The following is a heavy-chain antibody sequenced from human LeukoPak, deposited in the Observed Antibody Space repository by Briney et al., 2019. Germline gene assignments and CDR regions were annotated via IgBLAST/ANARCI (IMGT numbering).Heavy chain of an antibody. D-gene: IGHD6-13*01. CDR2: VYYTGST. V-gene: IGHV4-39*01. CDR3: ARGSYISSTWYYFDY. J-gene: IGHJ4*02. CDR1: GGSISSGSYH. Sequence: SETLSLTCTVSGGSISSGSYHWGWVRQPPGKGLEWIGNVYYTGSTYYNPSLKSRVTITSKNQFSLKLISVTAADTAVYYCARGSYISSTWYYFDYWGQGTLVTVSA.